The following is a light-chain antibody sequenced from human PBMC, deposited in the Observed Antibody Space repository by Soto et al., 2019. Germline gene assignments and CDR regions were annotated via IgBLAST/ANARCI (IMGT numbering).Light chain of an antibody. J-gene: IGLJ3*02. CDR2: EVS. V-gene: IGLV2-14*01. CDR1: SSDVGGYNY. CDR3: SSYTINYTRV. Sequence: QSALTQPASVSGSPGQSITISCIGSSSDVGGYNYVSWYQHHPGRVPKPMIFEVSDRPSGVSSRFSGSKSGNTASLTISGLQAEDEAYYYCSSYTINYTRVFGGGTKVTVL.